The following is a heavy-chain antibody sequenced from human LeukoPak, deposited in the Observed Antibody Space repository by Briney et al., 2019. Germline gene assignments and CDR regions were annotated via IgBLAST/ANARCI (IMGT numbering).Heavy chain of an antibody. J-gene: IGHJ3*02. CDR3: ASFYYNSGYGAFDI. CDR2: IYSGGST. CDR1: GLTISSNY. Sequence: PGGSLRLSCAASGLTISSNYMNWVRQAPGKGLEWVSVIYSGGSTNYADSVKGRFTISRDKSKNTLYLQMNSLRAEDTAVYYCASFYYNSGYGAFDIWGQGTMVTVSS. D-gene: IGHD3-10*01. V-gene: IGHV3-53*01.